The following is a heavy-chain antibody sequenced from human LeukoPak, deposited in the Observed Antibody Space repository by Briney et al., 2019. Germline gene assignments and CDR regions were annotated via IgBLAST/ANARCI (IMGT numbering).Heavy chain of an antibody. CDR2: INSNGGGT. CDR3: ARVRRPEYSSSSYYYSMDV. V-gene: IGHV1-2*02. CDR1: GYTFTGYY. D-gene: IGHD6-6*01. J-gene: IGHJ6*03. Sequence: ASVKVSCKASGYTFTGYYIHWVRQAPGQGLEWVGWINSNGGGTNYAQKFPGRVTMTRDTSTTTAYMELNRLRSDDTAVYYCARVRRPEYSSSSYYYSMDVWGKGTTVTVSS.